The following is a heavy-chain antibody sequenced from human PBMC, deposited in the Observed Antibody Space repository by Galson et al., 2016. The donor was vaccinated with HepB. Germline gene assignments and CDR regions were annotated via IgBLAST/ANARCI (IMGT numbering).Heavy chain of an antibody. CDR1: GGSISSSTYY. Sequence: SETLSLTCTVSGGSISSSTYYWGWIRQPPGKGLEWIGSIDYGGITYYNPSLKSRVSISVDTPKNQFSLKLSSVTAADTAMYYCARQVNEYSSSWFAFDIWVQGTIVTVSS. V-gene: IGHV4-39*01. D-gene: IGHD6-13*01. J-gene: IGHJ3*02. CDR2: IDYGGIT. CDR3: ARQVNEYSSSWFAFDI.